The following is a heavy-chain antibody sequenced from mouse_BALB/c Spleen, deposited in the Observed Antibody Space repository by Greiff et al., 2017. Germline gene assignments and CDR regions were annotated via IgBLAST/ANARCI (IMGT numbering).Heavy chain of an antibody. CDR3: ARDSYYGSSYYAMDY. D-gene: IGHD1-1*01. CDR1: GFTFTDYY. V-gene: IGHV7-3*02. J-gene: IGHJ4*01. CDR2: IRNKANGYTT. Sequence: DVKLVESGGGLVQPGGSLRLSCATSGFTFTDYYMSWVRQPPGKALEWLGFIRNKANGYTTEYSASVKGRFTISRDNSQSILYLQMNTLRAEDSATYYCARDSYYGSSYYAMDYWGQGTSVTVSS.